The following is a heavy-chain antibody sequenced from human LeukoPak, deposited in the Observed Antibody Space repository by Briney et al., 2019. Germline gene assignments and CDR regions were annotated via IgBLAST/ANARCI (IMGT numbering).Heavy chain of an antibody. V-gene: IGHV1-2*02. CDR2: INPNSGDT. CDR3: ARGSALQGARFPFAY. J-gene: IGHJ4*02. CDR1: GYTFTDYY. Sequence: ASVKVSCKASGYTFTDYYMHWVRQAPGQRLEWMGWINPNSGDTKYAQNFQDRVTMTRDTSISTAYVELSGLTSDDTALYYCARGSALQGARFPFAYWGQGTLVTASS. D-gene: IGHD1-26*01.